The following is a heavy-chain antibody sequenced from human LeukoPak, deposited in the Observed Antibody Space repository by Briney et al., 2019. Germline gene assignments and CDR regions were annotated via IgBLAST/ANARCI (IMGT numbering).Heavy chain of an antibody. CDR3: ARSDHSSGWYLRLY. D-gene: IGHD6-19*01. CDR1: GYSISSGYY. CDR2: ICHSGST. J-gene: IGHJ4*02. Sequence: SETLSLTCTVSGYSISSGYYWGWIRQPPGKGLEWIGSICHSGSTYYYPSLKSRVTISVDTSKNQFSLKLSSVTAADTAVYYCARSDHSSGWYLRLYWGQGTLVTVSS. V-gene: IGHV4-38-2*02.